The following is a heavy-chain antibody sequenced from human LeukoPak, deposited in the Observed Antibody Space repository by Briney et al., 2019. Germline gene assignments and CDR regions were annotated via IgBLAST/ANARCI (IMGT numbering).Heavy chain of an antibody. D-gene: IGHD2-2*02. CDR1: GFTFSSYA. Sequence: GGSLRLSCAASGFTFSSYAMTWVRQAPGKGLEWVSGISGSGGSAFYADSVRGRFTISRDNSKNTLSLQMNSLRAEDTAIYYCAKDQYCSSTSCYIGYWGQGALVTVSS. CDR2: ISGSGGSA. J-gene: IGHJ4*02. V-gene: IGHV3-23*01. CDR3: AKDQYCSSTSCYIGY.